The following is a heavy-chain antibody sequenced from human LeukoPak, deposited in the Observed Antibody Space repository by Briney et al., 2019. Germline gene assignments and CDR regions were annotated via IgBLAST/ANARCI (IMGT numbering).Heavy chain of an antibody. D-gene: IGHD1-26*01. CDR3: ARSFSGSYVPDY. V-gene: IGHV4-59*01. CDR2: IYYSGST. Sequence: SETLSLTCTVSGGSISSYYWSWIRQPPGKGLEWIGYIYYSGSTNYSPSLKSRVTISVDTSKNQFSLKLSSVTAADTAVYYCARSFSGSYVPDYWGQGTLVTVSS. J-gene: IGHJ4*02. CDR1: GGSISSYY.